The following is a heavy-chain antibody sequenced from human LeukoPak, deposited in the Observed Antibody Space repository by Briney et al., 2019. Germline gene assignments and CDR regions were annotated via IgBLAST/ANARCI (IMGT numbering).Heavy chain of an antibody. V-gene: IGHV3-30*18. CDR1: GFTFSSYG. CDR2: ISYDGSNK. CDR3: AKAHGEYYFDY. Sequence: GGSLRLSCAASGFTFSSYGMHWVRQAPGKGLGWVAAISYDGSNKYYADSVKGRFTISRDNSKNTLYLQMNSLRAEDTAVYYCAKAHGEYYFDYWGQGTLVTVSS. J-gene: IGHJ4*02.